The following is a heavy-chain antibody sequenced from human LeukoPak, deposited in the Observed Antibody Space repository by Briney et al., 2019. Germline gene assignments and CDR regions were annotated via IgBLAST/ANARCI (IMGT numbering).Heavy chain of an antibody. D-gene: IGHD6-19*01. V-gene: IGHV3-21*01. CDR3: ARDSVGIAVAGGYYYYMDV. CDR1: GFTFSNYS. Sequence: GGSLRLSCAASGFTFSNYSMSWVRQAPGKGLEWVSSISSSRSYIFYADSVKGRFTISRDNAKNSLYLQMNSLRAEDTAVYYCARDSVGIAVAGGYYYYMDVWGKGTTVTISS. CDR2: ISSSRSYI. J-gene: IGHJ6*03.